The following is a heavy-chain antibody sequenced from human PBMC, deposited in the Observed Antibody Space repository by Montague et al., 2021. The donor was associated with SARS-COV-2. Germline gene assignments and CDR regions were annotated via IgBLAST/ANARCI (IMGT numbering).Heavy chain of an antibody. V-gene: IGHV4-31*03. CDR2: IYYSGST. D-gene: IGHD3-10*01. Sequence: TLSLTCSVSSGSISTGHHWGWIRQHPMKGLEWIGYIYYSGSTYYNPSFKGRVTISIDTAKNQFSLELTSMTAADTAVYYCARDHGQRFGELWGHGLDVWGQGTTVIVSS. CDR1: SGSISTGHH. CDR3: ARDHGQRFGELWGHGLDV. J-gene: IGHJ6*02.